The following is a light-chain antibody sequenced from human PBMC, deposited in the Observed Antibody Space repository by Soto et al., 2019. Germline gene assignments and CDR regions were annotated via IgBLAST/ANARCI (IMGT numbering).Light chain of an antibody. V-gene: IGKV3-20*01. CDR2: GTS. Sequence: EIVLTQSPGTLSLSPGERVTLSCRASQSVSSNYLAWYQQKPGQAPRLLIHGTSSRATGIPDRFSGSGSGTDFTLTISRLQPEDFAVYYCQQYGNSPRCSFGQGTKLEIK. J-gene: IGKJ2*04. CDR3: QQYGNSPRCS. CDR1: QSVSSNY.